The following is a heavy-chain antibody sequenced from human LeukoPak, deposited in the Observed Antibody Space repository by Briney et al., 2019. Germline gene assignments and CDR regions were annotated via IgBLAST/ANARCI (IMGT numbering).Heavy chain of an antibody. CDR3: ATARDYGVNFDY. CDR1: GYTLTELS. Sequence: ASVKVSCKVSGYTLTELSMHWARQAPGKGLEWMGGFDPEDGETIYAQKFQGRVTMTEDTSTDTAYMELSSLRSEDTAVYYCATARDYGVNFDYWGQGTLVTVSS. D-gene: IGHD4-17*01. J-gene: IGHJ4*02. V-gene: IGHV1-24*01. CDR2: FDPEDGET.